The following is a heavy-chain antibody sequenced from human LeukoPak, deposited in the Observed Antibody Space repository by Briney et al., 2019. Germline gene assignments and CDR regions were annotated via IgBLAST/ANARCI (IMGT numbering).Heavy chain of an antibody. Sequence: SETLSLTCTVSGGSISSYYWSWIRQPPGKGLKWIGYIYYSGSTNYNPSLKSRVTISVDTSKNQFSLKLSSVTAADTAVYYCASEGGYSYGSFDYWGQGTLVTVSS. V-gene: IGHV4-59*01. J-gene: IGHJ4*02. D-gene: IGHD5-18*01. CDR3: ASEGGYSYGSFDY. CDR1: GGSISSYY. CDR2: IYYSGST.